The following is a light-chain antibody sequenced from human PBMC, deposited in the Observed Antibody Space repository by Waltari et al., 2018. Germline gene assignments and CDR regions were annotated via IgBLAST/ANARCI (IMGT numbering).Light chain of an antibody. CDR3: AAWDDSLSGRV. CDR1: RSNIGSNY. CDR2: RNN. V-gene: IGLV1-47*01. J-gene: IGLJ3*02. Sequence: QSVLTQPPSASGTPGQRVTISCSGSRSNIGSNYVYWYQQLPGTAPKLLIYRNNQRPSRDADRFSGFKSGATASLASSGLRSEDEADYYCAAWDDSLSGRVFGGGTKVTVL.